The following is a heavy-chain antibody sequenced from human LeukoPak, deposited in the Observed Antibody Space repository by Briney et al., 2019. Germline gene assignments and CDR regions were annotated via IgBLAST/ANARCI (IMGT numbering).Heavy chain of an antibody. CDR1: GFTFSSYA. J-gene: IGHJ5*02. D-gene: IGHD3-22*01. V-gene: IGHV3-23*01. CDR3: ARARIDYYDSSGDWFNP. Sequence: GGSLRLSCAASGFTFSSYAMSWVRQAPGKGLEWVSAISGSGGSTYYADSVKGRFTISRDNSKNTLYLQMNSLRAEDTAVYYCARARIDYYDSSGDWFNPWGQGTLVTVSS. CDR2: ISGSGGST.